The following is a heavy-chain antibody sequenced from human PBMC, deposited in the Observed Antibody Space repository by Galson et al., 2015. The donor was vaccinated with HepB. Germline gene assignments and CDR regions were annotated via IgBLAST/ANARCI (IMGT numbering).Heavy chain of an antibody. D-gene: IGHD6-19*01. V-gene: IGHV3-21*01. J-gene: IGHJ4*02. Sequence: SLRLSCAASGFTLGRYSMNWVRQAPGKGLEWVSSISSSRSYIYYADSVRGRFTISRDNAKNSLYLQMNSLRAEDTAVYYCAQGSDRMQWLVLTRLGYWGEGTLVTVSS. CDR2: ISSSRSYI. CDR1: GFTLGRYS. CDR3: AQGSDRMQWLVLTRLGY.